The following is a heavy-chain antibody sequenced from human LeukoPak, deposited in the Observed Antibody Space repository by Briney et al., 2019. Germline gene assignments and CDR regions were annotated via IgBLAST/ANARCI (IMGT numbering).Heavy chain of an antibody. Sequence: SETLSLTCTVSGGSISSYYWSWIRQPPGKGLEWIGYIYYSGSTNYNPSLKSRVTISVDTSKNQFSLRLSSVTAADTAVYYCARSLDTAMDPFDYWGQGTLVTVSS. CDR2: IYYSGST. V-gene: IGHV4-59*01. D-gene: IGHD5-18*01. CDR1: GGSISSYY. J-gene: IGHJ4*02. CDR3: ARSLDTAMDPFDY.